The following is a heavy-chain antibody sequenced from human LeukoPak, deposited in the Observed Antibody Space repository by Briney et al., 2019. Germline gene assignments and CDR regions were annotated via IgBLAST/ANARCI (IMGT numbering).Heavy chain of an antibody. CDR3: ARDHNSENWGSLGG. CDR1: GYTFTAYY. CDR2: ISPSTGGT. V-gene: IGHV1-2*02. J-gene: IGHJ4*02. D-gene: IGHD7-27*01. Sequence: ASVKVSCKASGYTFTAYYIHWVRQAPGQGLEWMGWISPSTGGTNYAQKFQGRVTITRDTSINTAYMDLSRLTSDDTALYYCARDHNSENWGSLGGWGQGTLVTVSS.